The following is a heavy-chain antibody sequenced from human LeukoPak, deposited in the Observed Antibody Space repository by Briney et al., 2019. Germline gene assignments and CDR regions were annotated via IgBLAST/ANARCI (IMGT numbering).Heavy chain of an antibody. D-gene: IGHD2-15*01. J-gene: IGHJ5*02. CDR3: ARRLRIGAAEWFDP. Sequence: PSETLSLTCSVSSGSVSSNYYSWVWIRQAPGKGLEWVGGLDDSGNTYYNPSLKSRLTMSVDTSKNHFSLNLKSVAAADTSVYYCARRLRIGAAEWFDPWGQGIMVTVSS. CDR2: LDDSGNT. CDR1: SGSVSSNYYS. V-gene: IGHV4-39*02.